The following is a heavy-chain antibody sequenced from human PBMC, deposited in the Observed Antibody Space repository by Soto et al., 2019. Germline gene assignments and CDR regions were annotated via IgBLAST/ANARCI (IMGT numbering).Heavy chain of an antibody. CDR3: AKDPGASDDAFDI. CDR1: GITFSRYA. CDR2: ITGSGITT. D-gene: IGHD7-27*01. V-gene: IGHV3-23*01. Sequence: GGSLRLSCTASGITFSRYAMSWVRQAPGKGLEWVSAITGSGITTYYADSVKGRFTISRDNSKSTLYLQINSLRAEDTAVYYCAKDPGASDDAFDIWGQGTMVTVS. J-gene: IGHJ3*02.